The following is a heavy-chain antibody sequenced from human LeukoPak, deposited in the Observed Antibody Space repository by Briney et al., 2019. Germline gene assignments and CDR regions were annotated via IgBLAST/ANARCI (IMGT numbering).Heavy chain of an antibody. J-gene: IGHJ4*02. CDR1: GGSISSYY. V-gene: IGHV4-4*07. CDR3: ARRSSVGAFDY. CDR2: IYTSGST. D-gene: IGHD1-26*01. Sequence: SETLSLTCTGSGGSISSYYWSWIRQPSGKGLEWIGRIYTSGSTNYNPSLKSRVTMSVDTSKNQFSLKLSSVTAADTAVYYCARRSSVGAFDYWGQGTLVTVSS.